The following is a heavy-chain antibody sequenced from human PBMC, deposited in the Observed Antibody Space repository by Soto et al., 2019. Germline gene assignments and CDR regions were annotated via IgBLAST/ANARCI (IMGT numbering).Heavy chain of an antibody. V-gene: IGHV3-30-3*01. J-gene: IGHJ4*02. Sequence: PGGSLRLSCAASGFTFSSYAMHWFRQAPGKGLEWVAVISYDGSNKYYADSVKGRFTISRDNSKNTLYLQMNSLRAEDTAVYYCARDIFNYYDSSGYLQAPDYWGQGTLVTVSS. D-gene: IGHD3-22*01. CDR3: ARDIFNYYDSSGYLQAPDY. CDR1: GFTFSSYA. CDR2: ISYDGSNK.